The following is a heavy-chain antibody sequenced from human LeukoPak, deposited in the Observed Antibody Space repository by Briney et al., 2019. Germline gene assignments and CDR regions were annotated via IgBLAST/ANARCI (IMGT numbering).Heavy chain of an antibody. Sequence: PGGSLRLSCAASGFTFSSYEMNWVRQAPGKGLEWVSYISSSGSTIYYADSVRGRFTISRGNAKNSLYLQMNSLRAEDTAVYYCAALGADYDILTGYSRLGYYGMDVWGKGTTVTVSS. D-gene: IGHD3-9*01. J-gene: IGHJ6*04. CDR2: ISSSGSTI. CDR3: AALGADYDILTGYSRLGYYGMDV. V-gene: IGHV3-48*03. CDR1: GFTFSSYE.